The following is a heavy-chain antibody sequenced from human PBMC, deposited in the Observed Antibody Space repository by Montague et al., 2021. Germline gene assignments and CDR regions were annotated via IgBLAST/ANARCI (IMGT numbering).Heavy chain of an antibody. CDR3: ARAGPRTYGGDSLDY. J-gene: IGHJ4*02. CDR1: GGSISSSPFY. V-gene: IGHV4-39*01. CDR2: NYYRGNT. Sequence: SETLSLTCTVSGGSISSSPFYWGWIRQSPGKGLEWIGSNYYRGNTYYNPSLKSRVSLSIDTSKNQFSLKMNSETAADTAVYYCARAGPRTYGGDSLDYWGQGALVTVSS. D-gene: IGHD3-10*01.